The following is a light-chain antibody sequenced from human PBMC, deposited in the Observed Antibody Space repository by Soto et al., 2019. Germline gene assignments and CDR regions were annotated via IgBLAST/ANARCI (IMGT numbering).Light chain of an antibody. CDR1: QSISSW. CDR3: QQYNSYSPLT. CDR2: DAS. Sequence: DIQMTQSPSTLSASVGDRVTITCRASQSISSWLAWYQQKPGKAPKLLIYDASSLESGVPSRFSGSGSWTEFTLTISSLQPDDFATYYCQQYNSYSPLTFGGGTKVDIK. V-gene: IGKV1-5*01. J-gene: IGKJ4*01.